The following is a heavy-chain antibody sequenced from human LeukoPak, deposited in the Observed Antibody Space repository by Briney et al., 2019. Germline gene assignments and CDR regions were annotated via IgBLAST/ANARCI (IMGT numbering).Heavy chain of an antibody. V-gene: IGHV3-33*01. CDR2: IWYDGSNK. CDR1: GFTFSSHG. J-gene: IGHJ6*02. CDR3: ARDTDSSGYYWDYYYYYGMDV. Sequence: PGGSLRLSCAASGFTFSSHGMHWVRQAPGKGLEWVAVIWYDGSNKYYADSVKGRFTISRDNSKNTLYLQMNSLRAEDTAVYYCARDTDSSGYYWDYYYYYGMDVWGQGTTVTVSS. D-gene: IGHD3-22*01.